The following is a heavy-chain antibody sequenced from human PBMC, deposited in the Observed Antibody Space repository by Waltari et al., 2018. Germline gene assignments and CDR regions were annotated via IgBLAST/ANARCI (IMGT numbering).Heavy chain of an antibody. D-gene: IGHD2-8*02. J-gene: IGHJ4*02. V-gene: IGHV3-33*06. CDR3: AKDGSASRLVRYYLDH. CDR1: GFSFNNYA. Sequence: QVHLVESGGGVVQPGGYLRLSCAASGFSFNNYAMHWVRQAPGKGVEWVAVVWHDGSYKFYADSVKGRFTISRDNSKNTLYFQMNSLRAEDTAMYYCAKDGSASRLVRYYLDHWGPGTLVTVSS. CDR2: VWHDGSYK.